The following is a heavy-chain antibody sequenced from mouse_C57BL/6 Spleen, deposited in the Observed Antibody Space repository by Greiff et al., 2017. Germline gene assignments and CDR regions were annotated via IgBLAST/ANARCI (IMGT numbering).Heavy chain of an antibody. CDR2: IYPGSGSI. J-gene: IGHJ3*01. Sequence: QVQLQQSGAELVKPGASVKLSCKASGYTFTEYTIHWVKQRSGQGLEWIGWIYPGSGSIKYNEKFKDKATFTADKSSSKVYMELSRLTSEDSAVYFFARPIYYDYDGAWFAYWGQGTLVTVSA. CDR3: ARPIYYDYDGAWFAY. D-gene: IGHD2-4*01. CDR1: GYTFTEYT. V-gene: IGHV1-62-2*01.